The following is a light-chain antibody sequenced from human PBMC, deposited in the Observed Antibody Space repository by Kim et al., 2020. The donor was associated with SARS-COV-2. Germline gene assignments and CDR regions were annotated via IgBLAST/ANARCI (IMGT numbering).Light chain of an antibody. Sequence: ASVGDRVTITCRASQDINSDLAWYQQSPGKAPKLLIYGASTLQSGVPSRFSGSGSGTEFTLTINSLQTEDFATYYCQQLNTYPITFGQGTRLEIK. CDR2: GAS. J-gene: IGKJ5*01. CDR1: QDINSD. CDR3: QQLNTYPIT. V-gene: IGKV1-9*01.